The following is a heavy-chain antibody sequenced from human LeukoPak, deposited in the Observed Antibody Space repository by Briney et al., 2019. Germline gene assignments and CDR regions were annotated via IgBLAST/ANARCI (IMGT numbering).Heavy chain of an antibody. D-gene: IGHD3-9*01. V-gene: IGHV1-69*13. J-gene: IGHJ4*02. CDR1: GCTFISYA. CDR3: ARVENVLRYFDFDY. Sequence: SVTVSCKASGCTFISYAIRWVRQAPGQGLEWMGVIIPIFGTAHYAQKFQGSVTITADESTTTVYMELSSLRSEDTAVYYCARVENVLRYFDFDYWGQGTLVTVSS. CDR2: IIPIFGTA.